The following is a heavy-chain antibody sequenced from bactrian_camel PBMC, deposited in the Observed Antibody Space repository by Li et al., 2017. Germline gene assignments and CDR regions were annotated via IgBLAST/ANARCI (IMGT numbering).Heavy chain of an antibody. D-gene: IGHD5*01. CDR2: VSPGGVSS. CDR1: GYTTTLRRS. Sequence: QVQLVESGGGSVQAGGSLKLSCEISGYTTTLRRSVGWFRQAPGKEREGVAAVSPGGVSSVYADSVKGRFTASLNAVRTTLYLQISDLKPEDSATYYCAATVGACFGKIGWGLGLSDFRHWGQGTQVTVS. J-gene: IGHJ4*01. CDR3: AATVGACFGKIGWGLGLSDFRH. V-gene: IGHV3-3*01.